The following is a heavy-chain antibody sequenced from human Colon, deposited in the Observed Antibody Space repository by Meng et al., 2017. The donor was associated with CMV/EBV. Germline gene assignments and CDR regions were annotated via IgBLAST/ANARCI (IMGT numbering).Heavy chain of an antibody. Sequence: GESLKISCAGSGFIFSNYAMSWVRQAPGKGLEWVSAISGSGGSTYYADSVKGRFTISRDNSKNTPYLQMNSLRAEDTAVYYCAKEASYDSSGYGFDYWGQGTLVTVSS. CDR3: AKEASYDSSGYGFDY. CDR2: ISGSGGST. J-gene: IGHJ4*02. V-gene: IGHV3-23*01. CDR1: GFIFSNYA. D-gene: IGHD3-22*01.